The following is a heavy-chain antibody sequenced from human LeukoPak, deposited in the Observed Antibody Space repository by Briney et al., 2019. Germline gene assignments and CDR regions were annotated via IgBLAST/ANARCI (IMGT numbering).Heavy chain of an antibody. D-gene: IGHD2-15*01. CDR1: GGSISSHY. J-gene: IGHJ4*02. V-gene: IGHV4-59*11. CDR2: IYYSGST. CDR3: ARGGLPDY. Sequence: SETLSLTCTVSGGSISSHYWSWIRQPPGKGLEWIGYIYYSGSTNYNPSLRSRVTISVDTSKNQFSLKLSSVTAADTAAYYCARGGLPDYWGQGTLVTVSS.